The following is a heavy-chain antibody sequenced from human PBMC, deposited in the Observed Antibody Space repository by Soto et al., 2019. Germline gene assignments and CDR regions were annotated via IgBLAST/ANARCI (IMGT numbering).Heavy chain of an antibody. Sequence: GGSLRLSCAASGFTFSSYSMNWVRQAPGKGLEWVSSISSSSSYIYYADSVKGRFTISRDNAKNSLYLQMNSLRAEDTAVYYCARDRGLVVAATWGYYYYGMDVWGQGTTVTVSS. D-gene: IGHD2-15*01. CDR2: ISSSSSYI. V-gene: IGHV3-21*01. J-gene: IGHJ6*02. CDR3: ARDRGLVVAATWGYYYYGMDV. CDR1: GFTFSSYS.